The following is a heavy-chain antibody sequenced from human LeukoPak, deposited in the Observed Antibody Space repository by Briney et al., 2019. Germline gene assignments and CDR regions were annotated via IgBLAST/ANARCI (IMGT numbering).Heavy chain of an antibody. CDR1: GVSISSYH. Sequence: SETLSLTCSVSGVSISSYHWTWIRQPPGKGLEWIGYIYYSGSTNYNPSLKSRVTISVDTSKNQFSLKLSSVTAADTAVYYCARGSDYYDSSWGQGTLVTVSS. CDR2: IYYSGST. CDR3: ARGSDYYDSS. D-gene: IGHD3-22*01. V-gene: IGHV4-59*01. J-gene: IGHJ5*02.